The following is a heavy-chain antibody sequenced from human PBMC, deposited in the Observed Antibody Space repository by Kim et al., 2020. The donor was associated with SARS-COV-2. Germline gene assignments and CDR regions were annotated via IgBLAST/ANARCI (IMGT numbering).Heavy chain of an antibody. J-gene: IGHJ6*02. D-gene: IGHD3-9*01. CDR3: AKGDAYDILTGQYYYGMDV. Sequence: RFNISRDNSKNTLYLQMNSLRAEDTAVYYCAKGDAYDILTGQYYYGMDVWGQGTTVTVSS. V-gene: IGHV3-23*01.